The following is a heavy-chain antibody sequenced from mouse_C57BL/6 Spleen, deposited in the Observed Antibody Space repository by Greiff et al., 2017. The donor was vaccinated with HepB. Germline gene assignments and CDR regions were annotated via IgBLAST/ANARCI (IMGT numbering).Heavy chain of an antibody. J-gene: IGHJ3*01. CDR1: GYAFSSSW. Sequence: QVQLQQSGPELVKPGASVKISCKASGYAFSSSWMNWVKQRPGKGLEWIGRIYPGDGDTNYNGKFKGKATLTADKSSSTAYMQLDSLTSEDSAVYFCARSTYYDYWFAYWGQGTLVTVSA. V-gene: IGHV1-82*01. CDR3: ARSTYYDYWFAY. CDR2: IYPGDGDT. D-gene: IGHD2-4*01.